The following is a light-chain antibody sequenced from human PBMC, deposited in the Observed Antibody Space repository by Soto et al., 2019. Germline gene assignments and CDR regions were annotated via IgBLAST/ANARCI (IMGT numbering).Light chain of an antibody. CDR2: KAS. J-gene: IGKJ1*01. Sequence: DIQMTQSPSILSASVGDRVTITCRASQSISSWLAWYQQKPGKAPNLLIHKASSLESGVPSRFSGSGSGTEFTLTISSLQPDDFATYYCQQYNSYWTFGQGTKVDI. CDR3: QQYNSYWT. CDR1: QSISSW. V-gene: IGKV1-5*03.